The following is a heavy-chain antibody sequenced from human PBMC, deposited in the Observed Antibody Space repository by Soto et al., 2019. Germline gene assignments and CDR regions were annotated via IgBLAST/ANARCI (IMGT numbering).Heavy chain of an antibody. V-gene: IGHV1-3*01. Sequence: QVQLVQSGAEMKKPGASVKVSCKASGNPLTRNAIHWVRQAPGQGLEWMGWISGATGNTKSSQKFQSRVTFTRDTSASTAFMELNSLNPDDTAVYFCARAPGITPYFDSWGQGTLVTVSS. J-gene: IGHJ4*02. CDR3: ARAPGITPYFDS. CDR2: ISGATGNT. CDR1: GNPLTRNA. D-gene: IGHD3-10*01.